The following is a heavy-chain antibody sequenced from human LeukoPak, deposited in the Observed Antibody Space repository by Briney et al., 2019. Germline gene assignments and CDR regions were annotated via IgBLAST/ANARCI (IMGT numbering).Heavy chain of an antibody. CDR3: ARDRQNSPTHYYYYYGMDV. J-gene: IGHJ6*02. CDR1: VFTFSSYA. D-gene: IGHD4-23*01. V-gene: IGHV3-30*04. CDR2: ISYDGSNK. Sequence: GGSLRLSCAASVFTFSSYAMHWVRQAPGKGLEWVAVISYDGSNKYYADSGKGRFTISRDNSKNTLYLQMNSLRDEDTAVYYCARDRQNSPTHYYYYYGMDVWGQGTTVTVSS.